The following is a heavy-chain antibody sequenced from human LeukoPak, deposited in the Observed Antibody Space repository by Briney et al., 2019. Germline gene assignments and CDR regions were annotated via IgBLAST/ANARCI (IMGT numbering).Heavy chain of an antibody. D-gene: IGHD2-15*01. CDR2: IYYSGST. V-gene: IGHV4-39*01. CDR3: TRGVVAPRFWFDP. Sequence: SETLSLTCTVSGGSISSSSYYWGWIRQPPGKGLEWIGSIYYSGSTYYNPSLKSRVTISVDTSKNQFSLKLSSVTAADTAVYYCTRGVVAPRFWFDPWGQGTLVTVSS. CDR1: GGSISSSSYY. J-gene: IGHJ5*02.